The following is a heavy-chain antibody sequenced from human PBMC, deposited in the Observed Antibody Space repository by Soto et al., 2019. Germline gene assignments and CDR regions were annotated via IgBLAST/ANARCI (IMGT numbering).Heavy chain of an antibody. Sequence: WGSLRLSCAASGFTFSSYGMHWVRQAPGKGLEWVAVIWYDGSNKYYADSVKGRFTISRDNSKNTLYLQMNSLRAEDTAVYYCARDQVVGLVGASHYFDYWGQGTLVTVSS. CDR3: ARDQVVGLVGASHYFDY. V-gene: IGHV3-33*01. CDR2: IWYDGSNK. CDR1: GFTFSSYG. J-gene: IGHJ4*02. D-gene: IGHD1-26*01.